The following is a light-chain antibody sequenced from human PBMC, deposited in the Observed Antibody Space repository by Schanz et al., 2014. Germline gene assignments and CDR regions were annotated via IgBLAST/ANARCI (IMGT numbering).Light chain of an antibody. CDR3: CSYIGTNHLVL. Sequence: QSVLTQPASVSGSPGQSITISCTGTSSDVGGYNYVSWYQQHPGKAPKLMIYDVSNRPSGVSNRFSGSKSGNTASLTISGLQAEDEADYYCCSYIGTNHLVLFGGGTKLTVL. CDR1: SSDVGGYNY. J-gene: IGLJ3*02. V-gene: IGLV2-14*01. CDR2: DVS.